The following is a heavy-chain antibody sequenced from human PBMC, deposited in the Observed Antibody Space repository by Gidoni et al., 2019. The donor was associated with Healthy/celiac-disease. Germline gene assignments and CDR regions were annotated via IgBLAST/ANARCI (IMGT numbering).Heavy chain of an antibody. CDR1: AFTFDDYA. V-gene: IGHV3-9*01. CDR2: ISWNSGSI. J-gene: IGHJ4*02. D-gene: IGHD6-19*01. Sequence: EVPLVESGGGLVKPGRSLRLSCAASAFTFDDYAMHWVRQAPGKGLEWVSGISWNSGSIGYADSVKGRFTISRDNAKNSLYLQMNSLRAEDTALYYCAKDIGIAVAYYFDYWGQGTLVTVSS. CDR3: AKDIGIAVAYYFDY.